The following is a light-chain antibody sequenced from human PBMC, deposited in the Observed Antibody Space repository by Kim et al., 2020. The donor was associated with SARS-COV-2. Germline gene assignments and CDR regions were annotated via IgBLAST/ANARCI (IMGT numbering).Light chain of an antibody. V-gene: IGKV1-17*01. Sequence: SASVGARVTISCRASQDIGNDLGWYQQRPGKAPTRLIYAASTLESGVPSRFSGRGSGTQFTLAISSLQPEDFATYYCLQHNAFPHTFGQGTKLEI. CDR2: AAS. J-gene: IGKJ2*01. CDR1: QDIGND. CDR3: LQHNAFPHT.